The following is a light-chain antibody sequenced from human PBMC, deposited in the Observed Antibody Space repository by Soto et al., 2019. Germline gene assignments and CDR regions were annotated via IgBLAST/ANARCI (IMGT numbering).Light chain of an antibody. CDR1: QSVSSY. Sequence: IVLTQSLGTLSLSPGERATLSCRASQSVSSYLAWYQQKPGQAPRLLIYDASNRATGIPARFSGSGSGTDFTLTISSLEPEDFAVYYCQQRSNWPPITFGQGTRLEIK. V-gene: IGKV3-11*01. CDR2: DAS. CDR3: QQRSNWPPIT. J-gene: IGKJ5*01.